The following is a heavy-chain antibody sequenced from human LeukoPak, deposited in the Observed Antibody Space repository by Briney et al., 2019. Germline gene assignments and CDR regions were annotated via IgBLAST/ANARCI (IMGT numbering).Heavy chain of an antibody. D-gene: IGHD2-2*02. CDR1: GVNFNNYW. CDR3: AGHSFDTVDAFDV. Sequence: GESLKISCEASGVNFNNYWVGWVRQMPGKGLEWMGIIYPGDYDTRYSPSFQGHVTISVDKSISTAYLQWRSLRASDTAMYFCAGHSFDTVDAFDVWGQGTIVTVSA. CDR2: IYPGDYDT. J-gene: IGHJ3*01. V-gene: IGHV5-51*01.